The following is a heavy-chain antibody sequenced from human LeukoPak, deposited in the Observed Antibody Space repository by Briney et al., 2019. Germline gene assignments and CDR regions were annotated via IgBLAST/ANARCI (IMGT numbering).Heavy chain of an antibody. CDR1: GFTFSSYW. V-gene: IGHV3-7*01. CDR3: AREATPDAFDI. Sequence: GGSLRLSCAASGFTFSSYWMSWVRQAPGKGLEWVANIKQDGSEKYYVDSVKGRFTISRDNAKNSLYLRMNSLRAEDTAVYYCAREATPDAFDIWGQGTMVTVSS. CDR2: IKQDGSEK. J-gene: IGHJ3*02.